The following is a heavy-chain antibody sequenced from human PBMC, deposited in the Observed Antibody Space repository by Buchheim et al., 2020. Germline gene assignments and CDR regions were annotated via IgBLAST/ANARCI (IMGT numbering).Heavy chain of an antibody. CDR2: IYTTGRT. CDR1: GGSITSGYYY. V-gene: IGHV4-61*02. CDR3: ARGYRSWALDY. Sequence: QVQLQESGPGLVRPSQTLSLTCTVSGGSITSGYYYWTWIRQPAGRGLEWVGLIYTTGRTNYNPSLKSRVAISVDTSKNQFSLSLTSVTAADTAVYYCARGYRSWALDYWGQGTL. D-gene: IGHD6-13*01. J-gene: IGHJ4*02.